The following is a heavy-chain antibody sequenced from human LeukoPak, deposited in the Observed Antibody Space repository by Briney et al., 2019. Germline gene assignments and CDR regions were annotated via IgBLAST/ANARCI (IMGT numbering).Heavy chain of an antibody. V-gene: IGHV3-53*01. Sequence: GGSLRLSCAASGFTVSSNYMSWVRQAPGKGLEWVSVIYSGGSTYYADSVKGRFTISRDNSKNTLYLQMNSLRAEDTAVYYCARGPYYYDSSGYFDDWGQGTLVTVSS. D-gene: IGHD3-22*01. CDR1: GFTVSSNY. CDR2: IYSGGST. J-gene: IGHJ4*02. CDR3: ARGPYYYDSSGYFDD.